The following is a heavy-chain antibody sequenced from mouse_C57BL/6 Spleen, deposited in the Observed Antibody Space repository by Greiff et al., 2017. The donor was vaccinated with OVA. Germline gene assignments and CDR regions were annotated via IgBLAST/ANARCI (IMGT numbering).Heavy chain of an antibody. Sequence: VQLQQPGAELVRPGSSVKLSCKASGYTFTSYWMDWVKQRPGQGLEWIGNIYPSDSETHYNQKFKDKATLTVDTSSSTAYMQLSSLTSEDSAVYYCASLGVLGRGWFAYWGQGTLVTVSA. CDR1: GYTFTSYW. D-gene: IGHD4-1*01. CDR3: ASLGVLGRGWFAY. V-gene: IGHV1-61*01. J-gene: IGHJ3*01. CDR2: IYPSDSET.